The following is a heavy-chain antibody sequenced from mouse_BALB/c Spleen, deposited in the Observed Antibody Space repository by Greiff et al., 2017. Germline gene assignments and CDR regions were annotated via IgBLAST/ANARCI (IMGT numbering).Heavy chain of an antibody. V-gene: IGHV6-6*02. Sequence: EVMLVESGGGLVQPGGSMKLSCVASGFTFSSYWMSWVRQSPEKGLEWVAEIRLKSDNYATHYAESVKGKFTISRDDSKSSVYLQMNNLRAEDTGIYYCTRRGSSLYYAMDYWGQGTSVTVSS. CDR2: IRLKSDNYAT. J-gene: IGHJ4*01. CDR1: GFTFSSYW. CDR3: TRRGSSLYYAMDY. D-gene: IGHD1-1*01.